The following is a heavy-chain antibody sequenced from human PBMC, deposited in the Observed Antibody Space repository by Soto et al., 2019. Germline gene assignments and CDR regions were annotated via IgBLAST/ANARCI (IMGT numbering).Heavy chain of an antibody. V-gene: IGHV1-69*04. Sequence: SVKVSCKASGGTFSSYTISWVRQAPGQGLEWMGRIIPILGIANYAQKFQGRVTITADKSTGTAYMELSSLRSEDTAVYYCARDVTDIVVVVAAGLDSPPNAFDIWGKGTMVTVSS. CDR1: GGTFSSYT. CDR3: ARDVTDIVVVVAAGLDSPPNAFDI. J-gene: IGHJ3*02. D-gene: IGHD2-15*01. CDR2: IIPILGIA.